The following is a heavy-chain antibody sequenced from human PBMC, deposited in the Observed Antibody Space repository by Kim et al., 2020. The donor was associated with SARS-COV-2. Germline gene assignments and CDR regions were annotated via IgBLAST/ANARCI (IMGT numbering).Heavy chain of an antibody. CDR2: TSYDGSNK. J-gene: IGHJ6*02. V-gene: IGHV3-30*18. CDR3: AKGPLAYYYGMDV. Sequence: GGSLRLSCAASGFTFSSYGMHWVRQAPGKGLEWVAVTSYDGSNKYYADSVKGRFTISRDNSKDTLYLQMNSLTPEDPAVYYCAKGPLAYYYGMDVSGPGTTVSVSS. CDR1: GFTFSSYG.